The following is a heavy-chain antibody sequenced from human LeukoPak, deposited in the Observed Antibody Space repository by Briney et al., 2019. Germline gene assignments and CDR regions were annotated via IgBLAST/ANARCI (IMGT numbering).Heavy chain of an antibody. Sequence: AESLKTSSKASEYIISNYWLVWVRQMPGKGLEWMGIIYPDDSDTRYSPSFQGHVIMSVDKSINTAYLEWNSLKASDTAMYYCATTDDTGYHGDYWGQGSLVTVSS. CDR3: ATTDDTGYHGDY. CDR1: EYIISNYW. V-gene: IGHV5-51*01. D-gene: IGHD3-9*01. J-gene: IGHJ4*02. CDR2: IYPDDSDT.